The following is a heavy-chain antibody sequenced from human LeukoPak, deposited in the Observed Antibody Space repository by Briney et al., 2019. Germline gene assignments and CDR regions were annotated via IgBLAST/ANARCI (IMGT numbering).Heavy chain of an antibody. CDR3: ARVASRGFLEWLFDYYYRGMDV. Sequence: ASVKVSCKASGYTFTGYYMHWVRQAPGQGLEWMGWINPNSGGTNYAQKFQGRVTMTRDTSISTAYMELSSLRSDDTAVYYCARVASRGFLEWLFDYYYRGMDVWGQGTTVTVSS. D-gene: IGHD3-3*01. CDR2: INPNSGGT. V-gene: IGHV1-2*02. CDR1: GYTFTGYY. J-gene: IGHJ6*02.